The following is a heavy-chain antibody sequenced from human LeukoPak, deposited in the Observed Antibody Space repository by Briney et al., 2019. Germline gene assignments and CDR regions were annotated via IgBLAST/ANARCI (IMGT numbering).Heavy chain of an antibody. CDR2: ISSSSSTI. V-gene: IGHV3-48*01. CDR3: AKDHGYDSSGYYYY. J-gene: IGHJ4*02. Sequence: GGSLRLSCAASGFTFSSYSMNWVRQAPGKGLEWVSYISSSSSTIYYADSVKGRFTISRDNAKNSLYLQMNSLRAEDTAVYYCAKDHGYDSSGYYYYWGQGTLVTVSS. CDR1: GFTFSSYS. D-gene: IGHD3-22*01.